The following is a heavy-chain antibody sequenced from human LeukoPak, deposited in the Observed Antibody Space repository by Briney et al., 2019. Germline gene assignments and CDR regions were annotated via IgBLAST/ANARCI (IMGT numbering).Heavy chain of an antibody. J-gene: IGHJ4*02. CDR2: TRKKSNSYST. V-gene: IGHV3-72*01. CDR1: GFTFSDHY. CDR3: ARLREIPVFGVVTKSTSYFDY. D-gene: IGHD3-3*01. Sequence: GSLRLSCAASGFTFSDHYMDWVRQAPGKGLEWVGRTRKKSNSYSTEYAASVKGRFTISRDDSKNSLYLQMNSLRAEDTAVYYCARLREIPVFGVVTKSTSYFDYWGQGTLVTVSS.